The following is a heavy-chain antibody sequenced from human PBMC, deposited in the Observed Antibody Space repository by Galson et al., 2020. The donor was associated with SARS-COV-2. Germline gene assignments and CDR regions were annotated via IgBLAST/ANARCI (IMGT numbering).Heavy chain of an antibody. CDR2: INPNSGGT. Sequence: ASVKVSCKASGYTFTGYYMHLVRQAPGQGLEWMGWINPNSGGTNYAQKFQGRVTMTRDTSISTAYMELSRLRSDDTAVYYCARLHSGQIPAMDAFDIWGQGTMVTVSS. CDR3: ARLHSGQIPAMDAFDI. CDR1: GYTFTGYY. V-gene: IGHV1-2*02. D-gene: IGHD6-19*01. J-gene: IGHJ3*02.